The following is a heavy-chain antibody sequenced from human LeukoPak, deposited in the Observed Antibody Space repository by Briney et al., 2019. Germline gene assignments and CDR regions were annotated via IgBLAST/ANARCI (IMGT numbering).Heavy chain of an antibody. V-gene: IGHV4-4*07. D-gene: IGHD4-17*01. CDR2: IYSSGST. J-gene: IGHJ4*02. CDR3: VRGYRDYPYYFDN. Sequence: PSETLSLTCTVSGASISAFHWTWFRQPAGKGLEWIGLIYSSGSTLFNPSLKSRVAMSVDLTKNQLSLKLSSVTAADTAVYYCVRGYRDYPYYFDNWGQGTLVTVSS. CDR1: GASISAFH.